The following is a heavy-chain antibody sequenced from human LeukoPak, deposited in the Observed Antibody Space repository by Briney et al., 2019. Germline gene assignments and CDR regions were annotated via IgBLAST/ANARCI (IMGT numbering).Heavy chain of an antibody. J-gene: IGHJ4*02. CDR3: AREIDGGEYYGDYGVDY. CDR1: GFTFSSYW. V-gene: IGHV3-74*01. Sequence: PGGSLRLSCAASGFTFSSYWMHWVRQAPGKGLVWVSRINSDGSSANYADSVKGRFTISRDNAKNTLYLQMNSLRAEDTAVYYCAREIDGGEYYGDYGVDYWGQGTLVTVSS. CDR2: INSDGSSA. D-gene: IGHD4-17*01.